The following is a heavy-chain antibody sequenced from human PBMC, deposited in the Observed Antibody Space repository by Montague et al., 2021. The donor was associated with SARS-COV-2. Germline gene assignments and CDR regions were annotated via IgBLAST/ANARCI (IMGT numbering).Heavy chain of an antibody. Sequence: SETLSLTCTVSGGSISSSNYYWGWIRQPPGKGLEWIGNMYYSGSTYYNPSLKGRVTISIDTSKNQFSLKLSSVTAADTAAYYCARDDIVLQGVTKGMDVWGQGTTVTVSS. CDR1: GGSISSSNYY. V-gene: IGHV4-39*07. CDR3: ARDDIVLQGVTKGMDV. D-gene: IGHD3-10*01. J-gene: IGHJ6*02. CDR2: MYYSGST.